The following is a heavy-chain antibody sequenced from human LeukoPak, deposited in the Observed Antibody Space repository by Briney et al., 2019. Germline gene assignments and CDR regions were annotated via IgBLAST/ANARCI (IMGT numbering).Heavy chain of an antibody. V-gene: IGHV3-30*18. CDR3: AKVPYYYDSSGYLDY. J-gene: IGHJ4*02. D-gene: IGHD3-22*01. Sequence: GRSLRLSCAASGFTFSRYGMHWVRQAPGKGLEWVAVISYDGSNKYYADSVKGRFTISRDNSKNTLYLQMNSLRAEDTAVYYCAKVPYYYDSSGYLDYWGQGTLVTVSS. CDR1: GFTFSRYG. CDR2: ISYDGSNK.